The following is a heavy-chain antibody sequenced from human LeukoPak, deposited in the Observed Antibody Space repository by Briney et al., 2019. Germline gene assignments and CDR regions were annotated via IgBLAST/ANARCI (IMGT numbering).Heavy chain of an antibody. CDR2: INHSGST. CDR1: GGSFSGYY. J-gene: IGHJ4*02. CDR3: ARGRSRYCSGGSCYRTYFDY. D-gene: IGHD2-15*01. V-gene: IGHV4-34*01. Sequence: SETLSLTCAVYGGSFSGYYWSWIRQPPGKGLEWIGEINHSGSTNYNPSLKSRVTISVDTSKNQFSLKLSSVTAADPAVYYCARGRSRYCSGGSCYRTYFDYWGQGTLVTVSS.